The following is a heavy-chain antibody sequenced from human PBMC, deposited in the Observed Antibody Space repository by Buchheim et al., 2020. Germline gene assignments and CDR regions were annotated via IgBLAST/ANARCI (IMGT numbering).Heavy chain of an antibody. J-gene: IGHJ4*02. V-gene: IGHV4-61*01. CDR2: IYYSGST. CDR1: GGSVSSGNYY. CDR3: ARTSIQYHFDS. Sequence: QVQLQESGPGLVKPSETLSVTCTVSGGSVSSGNYYWSWIRQPPGKGLEWIGYIYYSGSTNYSPSPKSRVTISVETSKDQFSLKLSSVTAADTAVYYCARTSIQYHFDSWGQGTL. D-gene: IGHD4-11*01.